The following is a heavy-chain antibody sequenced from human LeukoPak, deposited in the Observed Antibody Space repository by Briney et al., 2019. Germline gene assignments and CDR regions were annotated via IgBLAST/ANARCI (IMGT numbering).Heavy chain of an antibody. D-gene: IGHD1/OR15-1a*01. CDR1: GFTFSSYA. J-gene: IGHJ6*03. V-gene: IGHV3-23*01. CDR3: AKCGNSNNYYYYMDV. CDR2: ISGSGGST. Sequence: AGSLRVSCAASGFTFSSYAMSWVRQAPGKGVEWVSAISGSGGSTYYADSVKGRFTISSDNSKNTLYLQMNSLRAEDTAVYYCAKCGNSNNYYYYMDVWGEGTTVTVSS.